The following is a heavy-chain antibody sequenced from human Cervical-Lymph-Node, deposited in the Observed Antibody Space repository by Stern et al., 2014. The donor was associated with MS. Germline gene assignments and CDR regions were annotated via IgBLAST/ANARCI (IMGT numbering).Heavy chain of an antibody. CDR3: ARDQGRGYFDY. CDR2: INPSGGST. Sequence: QVQLMQSGAEVKKPGASVKVSCKASGYTFTSYYKHWVRQAPGQGLEWMGIINPSGGSTRYAQKFQGRVTMTRDTSTSTVYMELSSLRSEDTAVYYCARDQGRGYFDYWGQGTLVTVSS. J-gene: IGHJ4*02. D-gene: IGHD5-24*01. CDR1: GYTFTSYY. V-gene: IGHV1-46*01.